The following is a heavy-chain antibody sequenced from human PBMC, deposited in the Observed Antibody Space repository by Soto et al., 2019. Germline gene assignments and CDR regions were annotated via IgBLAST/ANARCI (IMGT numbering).Heavy chain of an antibody. Sequence: GASVKVSCKASGYTFASYAMHWVRQAPGQRLEWMGWINAGNGNTKYSQKFQGRVTITRDTSASTAYMELSSLRSEDTAVYYCARKGTTSLYYYYGMDVWGQGTTVTVSS. CDR3: ARKGTTSLYYYYGMDV. CDR1: GYTFASYA. CDR2: INAGNGNT. V-gene: IGHV1-3*01. D-gene: IGHD1-1*01. J-gene: IGHJ6*02.